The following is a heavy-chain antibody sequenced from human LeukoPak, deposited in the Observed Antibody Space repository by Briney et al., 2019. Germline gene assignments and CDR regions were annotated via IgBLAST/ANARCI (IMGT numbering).Heavy chain of an antibody. CDR3: ARLSKGRYFDYIFDN. CDR1: GGSVSSTEFY. J-gene: IGHJ4*02. CDR2: IYYTGST. V-gene: IGHV4-39*01. Sequence: SETLSLTCTVSGGSVSSTEFYWGWIRQPPGKGLQWIGNIYYTGSTYYNPSLNSRVAMSVDTSQNQFSLKMASVTAAGTAVYYCARLSKGRYFDYIFDNWGQGTLVTVSS. D-gene: IGHD3-9*01.